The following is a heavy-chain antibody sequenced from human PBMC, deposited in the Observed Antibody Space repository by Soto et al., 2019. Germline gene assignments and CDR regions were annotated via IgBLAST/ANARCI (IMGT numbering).Heavy chain of an antibody. CDR3: AIDYDGSASYGFEI. J-gene: IGHJ3*02. D-gene: IGHD3-22*01. CDR1: GYTFTGYD. V-gene: IGHV1-2*04. CDR2: INPNSGGA. Sequence: QVRLVQSGAEVKKPGASVKVSCKASGYTFTGYDIHWVRQAPGQGLEWMGWINPNSGGANSAQKFQGWVTMTRDTSISTTYMELSRLRSNDTAVYFCAIDYDGSASYGFEIWGKGTMVTVAS.